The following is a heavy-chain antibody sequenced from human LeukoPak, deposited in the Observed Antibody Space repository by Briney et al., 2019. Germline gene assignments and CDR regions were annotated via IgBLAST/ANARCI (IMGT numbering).Heavy chain of an antibody. CDR2: IKQDGSEK. J-gene: IGHJ4*02. V-gene: IGHV3-7*04. Sequence: TGGSLRLSCAASGFTFSRFWMSWVRQAPGKGLEWVANIKQDGSEKYYVDSVKGRFTISRDNAKNSLYLQMNSLRAEDTAVFYSARDGTYTDYDPDFDIWGQGTLVTVSS. CDR1: GFTFSRFW. D-gene: IGHD5-12*01. CDR3: ARDGTYTDYDPDFDI.